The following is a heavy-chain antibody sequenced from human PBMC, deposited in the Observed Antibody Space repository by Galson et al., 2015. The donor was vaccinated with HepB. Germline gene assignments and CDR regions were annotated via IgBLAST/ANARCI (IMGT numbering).Heavy chain of an antibody. V-gene: IGHV3-66*02. D-gene: IGHD1-26*01. CDR2: IYSGGST. Sequence: LRLSCAVSGFTVSSIYMSWVRPAPGKGPEWVSLIYSGGSTYYADSVRGRYTISRDNSKNTVFLQMNSLRVEDTAVYYCARDTYSPFDYWGQGTLVTVSS. CDR3: ARDTYSPFDY. CDR1: GFTVSSIY. J-gene: IGHJ4*02.